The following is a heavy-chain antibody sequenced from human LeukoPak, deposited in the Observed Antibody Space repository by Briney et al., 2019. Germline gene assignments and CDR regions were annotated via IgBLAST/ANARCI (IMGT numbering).Heavy chain of an antibody. CDR1: GYTFTSYG. D-gene: IGHD3-10*01. CDR3: ATDMGHLVRGVANSDY. V-gene: IGHV1-18*01. CDR2: ISAYNGNT. Sequence: ASGKVSFKASGYTFTSYGISWVRQAPGQGLELMGWISAYNGNTNYAQKLQGRVTMTTDTSTSTAYMELRRLRSEDTAMYYCATDMGHLVRGVANSDYWGQGTLVTVPS. J-gene: IGHJ4*02.